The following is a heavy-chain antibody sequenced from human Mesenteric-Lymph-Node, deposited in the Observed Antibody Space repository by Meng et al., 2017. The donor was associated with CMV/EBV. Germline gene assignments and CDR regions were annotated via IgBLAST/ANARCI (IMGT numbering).Heavy chain of an antibody. Sequence: EARHWVRQAPGKGLGWVAVIAYNGRNKYYADSVKGRFTISRDNSKNTLYLQMNSLRAEDTAVYYCARDKRGGYCSGGSCGLYFQHWGQGTLVTVSS. CDR3: ARDKRGGYCSGGSCGLYFQH. D-gene: IGHD2-15*01. CDR2: IAYNGRNK. V-gene: IGHV3-30*04. J-gene: IGHJ1*01. CDR1: EA.